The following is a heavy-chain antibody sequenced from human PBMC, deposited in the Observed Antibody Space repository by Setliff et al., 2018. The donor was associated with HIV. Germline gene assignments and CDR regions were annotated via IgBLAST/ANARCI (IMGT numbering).Heavy chain of an antibody. CDR2: MYYSGST. Sequence: SETLSLTCTVSNGSISSHYWSWIRQPPGKGLEWIGNMYYSGSTNYNPSLKSRVTISVDRTQNHFSLKLSSVTAADTAVYYCAREVDYYDSSRYLLLYYFDSWGQGTLVTVSS. D-gene: IGHD3-22*01. CDR1: NGSISSHY. V-gene: IGHV4-59*11. J-gene: IGHJ4*02. CDR3: AREVDYYDSSRYLLLYYFDS.